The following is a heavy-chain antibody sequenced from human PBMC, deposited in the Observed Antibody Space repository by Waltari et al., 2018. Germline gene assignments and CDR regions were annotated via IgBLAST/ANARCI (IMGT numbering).Heavy chain of an antibody. CDR3: VAEGSNSVHH. V-gene: IGHV3-74*03. D-gene: IGHD1-26*01. CDR1: GLSFHTFW. Sequence: EVQVVESGGGLVQPGGSLRLSCAASGLSFHTFWMHWVRQAPGKGLVWVSRINSAGTGTKYADFVQGRFTISRDNGKNTLFLQMNSLKVDDTAVYYCVAEGSNSVHHWGHGTLVTVSS. CDR2: INSAGTGT. J-gene: IGHJ5*02.